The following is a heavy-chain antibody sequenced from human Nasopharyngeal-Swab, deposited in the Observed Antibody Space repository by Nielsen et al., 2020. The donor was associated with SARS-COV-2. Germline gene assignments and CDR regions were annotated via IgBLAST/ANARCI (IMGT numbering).Heavy chain of an antibody. Sequence: GGSLRLSCAASGFTFSSYWMHWVRQAPGKGLVWVSRINSDGSSTSYADSVKGRFTISRGNAKNTLYLQMNSLRAEDTAVYYCARVVCSGGSCYQNRYYFDYWGQGTLVTVSS. J-gene: IGHJ4*02. D-gene: IGHD2-15*01. V-gene: IGHV3-74*01. CDR1: GFTFSSYW. CDR3: ARVVCSGGSCYQNRYYFDY. CDR2: INSDGSST.